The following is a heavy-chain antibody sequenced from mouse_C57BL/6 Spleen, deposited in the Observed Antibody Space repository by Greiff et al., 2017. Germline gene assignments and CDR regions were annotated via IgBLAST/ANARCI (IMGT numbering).Heavy chain of an antibody. CDR1: GFTFSSYG. Sequence: EVMLVESGGDLVKPGGSLKLSCAASGFTFSSYGMSWVRQTPDKRLEWVATISSGGSYTYYPDSVKGRFTISRDNAKNTLYLQMSSLKSEDTAMYYCARQSYGLDYRGQGTTLTVSS. CDR3: ARQSYGLDY. CDR2: ISSGGSYT. J-gene: IGHJ2*01. D-gene: IGHD1-1*02. V-gene: IGHV5-6*02.